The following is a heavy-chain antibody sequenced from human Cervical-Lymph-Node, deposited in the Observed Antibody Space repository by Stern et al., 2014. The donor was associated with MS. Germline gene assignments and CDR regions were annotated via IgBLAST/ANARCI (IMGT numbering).Heavy chain of an antibody. CDR3: ARGDSSSPLEY. D-gene: IGHD6-6*01. CDR1: GFTFSSYG. J-gene: IGHJ4*02. CDR2: IWYDGSNK. V-gene: IGHV3-33*01. Sequence: VQLVESGGGVVQPGRSLRLSCAASGFTFSSYGMHWVRQTPGKGLEWVAVIWYDGSNKYYADSVKGRFTNSRDNSENTLYLQMNSLRAEDTAVYYCARGDSSSPLEYWGQGTLVTVSS.